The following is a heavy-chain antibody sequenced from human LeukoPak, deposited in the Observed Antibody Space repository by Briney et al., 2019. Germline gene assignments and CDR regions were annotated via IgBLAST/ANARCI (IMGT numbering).Heavy chain of an antibody. D-gene: IGHD3-22*01. CDR2: INPNGGGT. J-gene: IGHJ5*02. CDR1: GFTVTSYY. V-gene: IGHV1-46*01. CDR3: ARGPTAHYYDSSGYQNWFDP. Sequence: ASVKVSCKASGFTVTSYYMYWVRQAPGQGLEWMGIINPNGGGTTYAQQFQGRVTMTSDTSTNTIYMELRSLRSDDTAVYYCARGPTAHYYDSSGYQNWFDPWGQGTLVTVSS.